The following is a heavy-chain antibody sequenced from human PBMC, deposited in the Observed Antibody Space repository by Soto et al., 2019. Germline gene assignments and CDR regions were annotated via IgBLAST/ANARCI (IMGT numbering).Heavy chain of an antibody. J-gene: IGHJ4*02. CDR2: INRSGNT. D-gene: IGHD1-7*01. Sequence: RIIQTPRKGLEWIGEINRSGNTNYEPSLKSRVTLSVDTSKNQFSLKVTSVTAADTAVYYCSRGGVERGHYSPVLELWGLGTLVTVSS. V-gene: IGHV4-34*01. CDR3: SRGGVERGHYSPVLEL.